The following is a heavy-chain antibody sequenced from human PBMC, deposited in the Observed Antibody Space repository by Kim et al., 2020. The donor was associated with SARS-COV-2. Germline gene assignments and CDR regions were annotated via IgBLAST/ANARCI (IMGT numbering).Heavy chain of an antibody. J-gene: IGHJ5*02. CDR1: GGSMTDYY. CDR3: ARARWVAVAVTVNKWFDP. V-gene: IGHV4-59*13. Sequence: SETLSLTCTVSGGSMTDYYWNWIRQPPGKGLEWIGYIYHSGSTDYTPSLRSRATISVDTSKNEFSLRLRSVTAADTAFYYCARARWVAVAVTVNKWFDP. CDR2: IYHSGST. D-gene: IGHD6-19*01.